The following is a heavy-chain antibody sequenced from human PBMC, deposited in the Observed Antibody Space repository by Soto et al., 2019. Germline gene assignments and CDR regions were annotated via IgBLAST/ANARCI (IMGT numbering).Heavy chain of an antibody. J-gene: IGHJ5*02. CDR3: ARHYSSGSRNWFDP. V-gene: IGHV4-39*01. Sequence: QLQLQESGPGLVKPSETLSLTCSVSGGSIHSSSYFWGWVRQPPGKVLEWIGSIYYSGSTYYKPSLRSRVTICVETSKNQFCLQLSTVTAADTAVFYCARHYSSGSRNWFDPWGQGTLVTVPS. CDR2: IYYSGST. CDR1: GGSIHSSSYF. D-gene: IGHD6-19*01.